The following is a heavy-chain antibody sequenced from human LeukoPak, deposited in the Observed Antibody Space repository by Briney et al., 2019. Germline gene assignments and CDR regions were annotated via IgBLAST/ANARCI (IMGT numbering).Heavy chain of an antibody. CDR1: GFTFNNAW. D-gene: IGHD1-26*01. CDR3: TKLSGSFSVY. J-gene: IGHJ4*02. CDR2: VKSKSDGGTT. V-gene: IGHV3-15*01. Sequence: PGGSLRLSCAASGFTFNNAWLTWVRQAPGKGLEWVGRVKSKSDGGTTDYAAPVKGRFTISRDDSKNTLYLQMNSLKTEDTAVYYCTKLSGSFSVYWGQGTLVTVSS.